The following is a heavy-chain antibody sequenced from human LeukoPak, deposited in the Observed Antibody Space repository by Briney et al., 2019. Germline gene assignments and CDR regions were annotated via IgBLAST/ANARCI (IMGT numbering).Heavy chain of an antibody. CDR2: IGHTGSVT. CDR1: GFTFGLYS. V-gene: IGHV3-48*03. CDR3: AIPPLSGTGSLRPLAGVDV. J-gene: IGHJ6*02. D-gene: IGHD3-10*01. Sequence: GGSLRLSCAASGFTFGLYSLNWVRQAPGKGLEWVSYIGHTGSVTSYADSVRGRFTISRDSTKNSLYLQMNSLRAEDTAIYYCAIPPLSGTGSLRPLAGVDVWGQGTMVTVSS.